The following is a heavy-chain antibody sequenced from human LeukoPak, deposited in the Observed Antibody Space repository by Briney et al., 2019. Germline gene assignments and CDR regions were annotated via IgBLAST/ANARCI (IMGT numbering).Heavy chain of an antibody. D-gene: IGHD6-13*01. J-gene: IGHJ4*02. CDR3: ASWVPSSSWFADPFDY. CDR2: ISSSSSTI. CDR1: GFTFSSYS. Sequence: AGGSLRLSCAASGFTFSSYSMNWVRQAPGKGLEWVSYISSSSSTIYYADSVKGRFTISRDNAKNSLYLQMNSLRAEDTAVYYCASWVPSSSWFADPFDYWGQGTLVTVSS. V-gene: IGHV3-48*01.